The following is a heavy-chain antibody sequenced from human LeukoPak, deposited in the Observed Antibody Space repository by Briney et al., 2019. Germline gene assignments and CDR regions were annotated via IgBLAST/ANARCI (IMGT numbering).Heavy chain of an antibody. CDR1: GVTFSSYG. D-gene: IGHD3-10*01. CDR3: AKDLYGSGSYDQSGDIDK. J-gene: IGHJ4*02. V-gene: IGHV3-30*18. Sequence: GRSLRLSCAASGVTFSSYGMHWVRQAPGKGLEWVAVISHDGGYKDYADSVKGRFTISRDNSKNTMYLQMNSLRAEDTAVYYCAKDLYGSGSYDQSGDIDKWGQGTLVTVSS. CDR2: ISHDGGYK.